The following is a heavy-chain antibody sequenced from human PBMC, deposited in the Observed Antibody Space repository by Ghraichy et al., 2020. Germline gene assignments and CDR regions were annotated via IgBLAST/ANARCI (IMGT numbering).Heavy chain of an antibody. Sequence: LSLTCAASGFTFSSHAMSWVRQAPGKGLEWVSAISGSGGGTYYADSVKGRFTISRDNSKDTLFLQMNSLRAEDTAVFYCAKAVGYYYDNTGYYDYFDFWGQGTLVTVSS. D-gene: IGHD3-22*01. CDR2: ISGSGGGT. J-gene: IGHJ4*02. V-gene: IGHV3-23*01. CDR1: GFTFSSHA. CDR3: AKAVGYYYDNTGYYDYFDF.